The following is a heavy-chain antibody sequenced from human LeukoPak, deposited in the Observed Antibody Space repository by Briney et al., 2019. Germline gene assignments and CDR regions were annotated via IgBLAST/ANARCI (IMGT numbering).Heavy chain of an antibody. CDR1: GFTFSSYS. CDR2: ISSSSSYI. CDR3: ARLGATTIDY. D-gene: IGHD1-26*01. Sequence: GGSLRLSCAASGFTFSSYSMNWVRQAPGKWLEWVSSISSSSSYIYSADSVKGRFTISRDNAKNSLYLQMNSLRVEDTAVYYCARLGATTIDYWGQGTLVTVSS. J-gene: IGHJ4*02. V-gene: IGHV3-21*01.